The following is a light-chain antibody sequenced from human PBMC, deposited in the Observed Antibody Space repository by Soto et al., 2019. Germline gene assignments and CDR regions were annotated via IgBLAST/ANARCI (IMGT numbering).Light chain of an antibody. J-gene: IGKJ1*01. CDR1: QSISSW. CDR3: QQYKSYWT. CDR2: KAS. V-gene: IGKV1-5*03. Sequence: DIQVTQSPSSVSASVGDRVTITCRASQSISSWLAWYQQKPGKAPKLLIFKASTLESGVPSRFSGSGSGTEFALTISSLQPDDFATYYCQQYKSYWTFGQGTKVDI.